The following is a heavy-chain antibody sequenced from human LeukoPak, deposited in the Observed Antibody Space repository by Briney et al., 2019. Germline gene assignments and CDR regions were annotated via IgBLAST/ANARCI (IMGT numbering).Heavy chain of an antibody. CDR3: ASFRYYDFWSGYYSPYYYYGMDV. Sequence: ASVKVSCKASGYTFTSCGISWVRQAPGQGLEWMGWISAYNGNTNYAQKLQGRVTMTTDTSTSTAYMELRSLRSDDTAVYYCASFRYYDFWSGYYSPYYYYGMDVWGQGTTVTVSS. J-gene: IGHJ6*02. CDR1: GYTFTSCG. CDR2: ISAYNGNT. D-gene: IGHD3-3*01. V-gene: IGHV1-18*01.